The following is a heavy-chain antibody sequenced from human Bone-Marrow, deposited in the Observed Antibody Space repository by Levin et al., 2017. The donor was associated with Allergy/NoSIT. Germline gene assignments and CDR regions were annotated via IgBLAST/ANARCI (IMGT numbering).Heavy chain of an antibody. V-gene: IGHV5-51*01. D-gene: IGHD6-13*01. J-gene: IGHJ4*02. CDR2: IYPDDPDI. CDR1: GFRFSTYW. CDR3: ARRIAVTGTGYYFDY. Sequence: RGESLKISCQGSGFRFSTYWIAWVRQMPGKGLEWMGIIYPDDPDIRYSPSFQGQVTISADKSTSTAYLHWSGLKASDTAMYYCARRIAVTGTGYYFDYWGQGTLVTVSS.